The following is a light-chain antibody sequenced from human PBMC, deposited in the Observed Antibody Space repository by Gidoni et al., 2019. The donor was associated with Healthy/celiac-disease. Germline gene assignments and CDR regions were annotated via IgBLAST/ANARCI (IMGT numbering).Light chain of an antibody. CDR1: QSVRSSY. V-gene: IGKV3-20*01. Sequence: EIVLTQSPGTLSLSPGERATLSCRASQSVRSSYLAWYQQKPGQAPRLLIYGASSRATGIPDRFSGSGSGTDFTLTISRLEPEDFAVYYCQQYGSSPRFTFGPXTKVDIK. J-gene: IGKJ3*01. CDR3: QQYGSSPRFT. CDR2: GAS.